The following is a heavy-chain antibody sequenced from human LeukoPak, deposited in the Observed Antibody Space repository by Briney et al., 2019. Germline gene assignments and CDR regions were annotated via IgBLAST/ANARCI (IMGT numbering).Heavy chain of an antibody. CDR1: HFTFDDYA. CDR2: ISRDGSRT. Sequence: GGSLRLSCAASHFTFDDYAMHWVRQAPGKGLEWVSLISRDGSRTYYADSVKGRFTSSRDNSKSSLFLQMTRLSAEDTAFYYCAKGGGDTAMAMDYGGQGTLVTVSS. J-gene: IGHJ4*02. D-gene: IGHD5-18*01. CDR3: AKGGGDTAMAMDY. V-gene: IGHV3-43D*03.